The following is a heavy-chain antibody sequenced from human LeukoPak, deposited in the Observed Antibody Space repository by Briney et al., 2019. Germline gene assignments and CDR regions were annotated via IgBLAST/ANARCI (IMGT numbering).Heavy chain of an antibody. CDR3: ASMIVVVIIDAFDI. CDR2: ISSSSSYI. J-gene: IGHJ3*02. CDR1: GFTFSSYS. Sequence: PGGSLRLSCAASGFTFSSYSMNWVRQAPGKGLEWVSSISSSSSYIYYADSVKGRFTISRDNSKNTLYLQMNSLRAEDTAVYYCASMIVVVIIDAFDIWGQGTMVTVSS. D-gene: IGHD3-22*01. V-gene: IGHV3-21*01.